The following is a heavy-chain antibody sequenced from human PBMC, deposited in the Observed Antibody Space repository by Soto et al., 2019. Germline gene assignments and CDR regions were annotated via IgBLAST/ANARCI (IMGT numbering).Heavy chain of an antibody. D-gene: IGHD3-3*01. CDR2: VHYSGSA. Sequence: SETLSLTCSVSGGSIRSDYWSWIRQPPGKGLEWIGDVHYSGSANYNPSLERRVTISVASSKTHFSLKLSSVTAADTAVYYCARHPNDFWNGNFFDPWGQGNTVTVSS. CDR1: GGSIRSDY. J-gene: IGHJ5*02. V-gene: IGHV4-59*01. CDR3: ARHPNDFWNGNFFDP.